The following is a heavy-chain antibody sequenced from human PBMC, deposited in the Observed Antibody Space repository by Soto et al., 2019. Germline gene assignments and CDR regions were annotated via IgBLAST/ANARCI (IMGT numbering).Heavy chain of an antibody. CDR2: IGGTGATT. J-gene: IGHJ4*02. Sequence: EVQLLESGGGLVQPGGSLRLSCAASGFTFSSYAMSWVRQAPGKGLEWVSTIGGTGATTYYADSVKGRFTISRDNSKDTLYLQMNSLRAEDTAVYYCAKVLWATRGLRYWGQGTLVTVSS. CDR1: GFTFSSYA. CDR3: AKVLWATRGLRY. D-gene: IGHD5-12*01. V-gene: IGHV3-23*01.